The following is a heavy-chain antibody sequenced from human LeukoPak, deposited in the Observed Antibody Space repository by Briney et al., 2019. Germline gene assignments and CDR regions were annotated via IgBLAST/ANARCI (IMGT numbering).Heavy chain of an antibody. V-gene: IGHV3-66*01. D-gene: IGHD5-18*01. CDR3: ARDIRGYSYGSADYYYYGMDV. Sequence: GGSLRLSCAASGFTVSSNYMSWVRQAPGKGLEWVPVIYSGGSTYYADSVKGRFTISRDNSKNTLYLQMNSLRAEDTAVYYCARDIRGYSYGSADYYYYGMDVWGQGTTVTVSS. CDR2: IYSGGST. J-gene: IGHJ6*02. CDR1: GFTVSSNY.